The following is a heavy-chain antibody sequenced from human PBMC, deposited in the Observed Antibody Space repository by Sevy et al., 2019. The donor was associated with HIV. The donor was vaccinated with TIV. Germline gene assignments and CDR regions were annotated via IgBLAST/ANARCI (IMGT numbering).Heavy chain of an antibody. CDR2: IHYSGST. CDR3: ARAPPVRSGDDSLNWFDP. CDR1: GGPISSYY. V-gene: IGHV4-59*01. J-gene: IGHJ5*02. Sequence: SETLSLTCSVSGGPISSYYWSWIRQPPGKRLEGIGYIHYSGSTKYNPSLNSRLTISVDTSKNQFSLRLTSVTAADTAVYYCARAPPVRSGDDSLNWFDPWGQGILVTVSS. D-gene: IGHD5-12*01.